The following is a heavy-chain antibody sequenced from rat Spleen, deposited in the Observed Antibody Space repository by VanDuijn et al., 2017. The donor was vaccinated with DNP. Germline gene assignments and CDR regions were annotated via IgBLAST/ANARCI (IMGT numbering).Heavy chain of an antibody. D-gene: IGHD1-12*02. J-gene: IGHJ3*01. CDR3: ARSQGYYYDGSYYPFAY. Sequence: QVQLKESGPSLVQPSQTLSLTCTVSGFSLSVYGISWVRQPPGKGLEWIATISGTGTTYYNSVLKSRLSISRDTSKSQVFLKMDSVQTEDTAMYFCARSQGYYYDGSYYPFAYWGQGILVTVSS. CDR2: ISGTGTT. CDR1: GFSLSVYG. V-gene: IGHV2S12*01.